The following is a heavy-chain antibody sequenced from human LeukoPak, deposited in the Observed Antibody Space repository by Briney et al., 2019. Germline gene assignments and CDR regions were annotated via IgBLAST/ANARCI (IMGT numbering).Heavy chain of an antibody. CDR3: ARDYYYDNSGYYYVPLDY. CDR2: IKQDGSEK. V-gene: IGHV3-7*01. D-gene: IGHD3-22*01. J-gene: IGHJ4*02. Sequence: GGSLRLSCAASGFTFGSYAMSWVRQAPGKGLEWVANIKQDGSEKYYVDSVKGRFTISRDNAKNSLYLQMNSLRAEDTAVYYCARDYYYDNSGYYYVPLDYWGQGTLVTVSS. CDR1: GFTFGSYA.